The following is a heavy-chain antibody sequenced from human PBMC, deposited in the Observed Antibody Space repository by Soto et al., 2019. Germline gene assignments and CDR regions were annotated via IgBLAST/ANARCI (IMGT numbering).Heavy chain of an antibody. CDR1: GFTFSSYS. J-gene: IGHJ4*02. V-gene: IGHV3-21*01. D-gene: IGHD1-20*01. CDR3: ASGNWNDVIPFDY. Sequence: GGSLRLSCAASGFTFSSYSMNWVRQAPGKGLEWVSSISSSSSYIYYADSVKGRFTISRDNAKNSLYLQMNSLRAEDTAVYYCASGNWNDVIPFDYWGQGTLVTVSS. CDR2: ISSSSSYI.